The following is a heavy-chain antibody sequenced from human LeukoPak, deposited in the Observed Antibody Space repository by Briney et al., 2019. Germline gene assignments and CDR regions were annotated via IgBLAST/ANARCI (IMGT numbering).Heavy chain of an antibody. Sequence: PGGSLRLSCAASGFTFSSYEMNWVRQAPGKGLEWVPYISSSGSTIYYADYVKGRFTISRDNAKNSLYLQMNSLRAEDTAVYYCASHPRDFWSGYSVYFDYWGQGTLVTVSS. CDR3: ASHPRDFWSGYSVYFDY. CDR1: GFTFSSYE. CDR2: ISSSGSTI. V-gene: IGHV3-48*03. D-gene: IGHD3-3*01. J-gene: IGHJ4*02.